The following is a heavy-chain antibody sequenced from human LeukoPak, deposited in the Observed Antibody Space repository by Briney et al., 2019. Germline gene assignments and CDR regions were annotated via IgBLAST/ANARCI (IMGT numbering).Heavy chain of an antibody. V-gene: IGHV3-72*01. J-gene: IGHJ6*02. Sequence: PGGSLRLSCAASGFTFSDHYMDWVRQAPGKGLEWVGRSRNKANSYSTEYAASVRGRFTVSRDDSKNSLNLQMNSLKTEDTAVYYCVRVGRSYAMDVWGQGTTVTVSS. CDR2: SRNKANSYST. CDR1: GFTFSDHY. CDR3: VRVGRSYAMDV.